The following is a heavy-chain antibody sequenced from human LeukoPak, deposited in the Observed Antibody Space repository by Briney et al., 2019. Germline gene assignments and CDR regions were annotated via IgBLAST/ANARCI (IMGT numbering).Heavy chain of an antibody. CDR3: ARRFAAASNWSDP. CDR1: GGSISSYY. V-gene: IGHV4-59*01. D-gene: IGHD6-13*01. J-gene: IGHJ5*02. CDR2: IYYSGGT. Sequence: SETLSLTCTVSGGSISSYYWSWIRQPPGKGLEWIGYIYYSGGTNYNPSLKSRVTISVDTSKNQFSLKLSSVTAADTAVYYCARRFAAASNWSDPSGQGTLVTVSS.